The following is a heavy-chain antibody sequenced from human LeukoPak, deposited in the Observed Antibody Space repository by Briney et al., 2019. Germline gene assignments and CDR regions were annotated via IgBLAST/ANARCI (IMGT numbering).Heavy chain of an antibody. CDR2: INPNSGDT. V-gene: IGHV1-2*02. D-gene: IGHD3-16*01. CDR1: GYTFTRHY. CDR3: MRGGGNSWFDS. Sequence: GASVKVSCKASGYTFTRHYLHWVRQAPGQGLEWMGWINPNSGDTNFAQKFQGRVTITRAPSISTVYMELTSLRSDDTALYYCMRGGGNSWFDSWGQGTLVSVSS. J-gene: IGHJ5*01.